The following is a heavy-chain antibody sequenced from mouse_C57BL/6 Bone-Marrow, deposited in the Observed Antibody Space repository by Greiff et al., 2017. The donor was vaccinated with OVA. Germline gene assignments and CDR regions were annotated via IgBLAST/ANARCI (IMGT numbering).Heavy chain of an antibody. Sequence: EVMLVESGGGLVQPGGSMKLSCAASGFTFSDAWMDWVRQSPEKGLEWVAEIRNKANNHATYYAESVKGRFTISRDDSKRSVYLQMNSLTAEDTGIYDCTGDYGTGFDYWGQGTTLTVAS. J-gene: IGHJ2*01. V-gene: IGHV6-6*01. CDR3: TGDYGTGFDY. CDR2: IRNKANNHAT. CDR1: GFTFSDAW. D-gene: IGHD1-1*01.